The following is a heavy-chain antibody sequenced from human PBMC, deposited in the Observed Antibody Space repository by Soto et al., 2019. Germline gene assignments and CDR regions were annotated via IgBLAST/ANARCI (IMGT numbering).Heavy chain of an antibody. CDR1: GFTFGRSS. Sequence: GGSLRLSCAASGFTFGRSSMNWVRQAPGKGLEWVSYISSRSSTIYYADSVKGRFTISRDNAKNSLYLQMNSLRDEDTAVYFCARVNDFWSGYYTGNNYGMDVWGQGTTVTVSS. J-gene: IGHJ6*02. CDR3: ARVNDFWSGYYTGNNYGMDV. D-gene: IGHD3-3*01. CDR2: ISSRSSTI. V-gene: IGHV3-48*02.